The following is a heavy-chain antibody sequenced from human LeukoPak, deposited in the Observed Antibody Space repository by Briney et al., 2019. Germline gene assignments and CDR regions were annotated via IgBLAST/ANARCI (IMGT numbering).Heavy chain of an antibody. V-gene: IGHV4-39*07. CDR2: IYYSGST. J-gene: IGHJ5*02. CDR1: GGSISSSSYY. CDR3: ARVYPFWSDYREGWFDP. Sequence: SETLSLTCTVSGGSISSSSYYWGWIRQPPGKGLEWIGSIYYSGSTYYNPSLKSRVTISVDTSKNQFSLKLSSVTAADTAVYYCARVYPFWSDYREGWFDPWGQGTLVTVSS. D-gene: IGHD3-3*01.